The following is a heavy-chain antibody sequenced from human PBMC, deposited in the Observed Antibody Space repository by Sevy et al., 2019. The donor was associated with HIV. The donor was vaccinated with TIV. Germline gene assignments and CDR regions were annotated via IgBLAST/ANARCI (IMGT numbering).Heavy chain of an antibody. CDR2: ISFEGRNE. Sequence: GGYLRLSCAASGFTFGNHAIHWVRQAPGKGLEWVAIISFEGRNEHYAGSVKGRFTISRDNSKKTVYLQMTNFRIEDGAVYYCARDHCTDGVCFRSGYFDYWGQGTLVTVSS. V-gene: IGHV3-30*01. CDR3: ARDHCTDGVCFRSGYFDY. J-gene: IGHJ4*01. CDR1: GFTFGNHA. D-gene: IGHD2-8*01.